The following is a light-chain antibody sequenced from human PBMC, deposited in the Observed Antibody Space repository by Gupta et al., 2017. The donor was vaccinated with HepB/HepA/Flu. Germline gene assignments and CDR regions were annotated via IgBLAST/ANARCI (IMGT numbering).Light chain of an antibody. V-gene: IGLV1-40*01. CDR1: SSNIGARYD. CDR3: QSYDTSLSGAV. CDR2: GNS. Sequence: QSVLTQPPSVSGAPGHTVPISSTGSSSNIGARYDVHWYQQLPGTAPKLLIYGNSNRPSGVPVRFSGSNSGTSASLAITGLQAEDEADYYCQSYDTSLSGAVFGGGTKLTVL. J-gene: IGLJ2*01.